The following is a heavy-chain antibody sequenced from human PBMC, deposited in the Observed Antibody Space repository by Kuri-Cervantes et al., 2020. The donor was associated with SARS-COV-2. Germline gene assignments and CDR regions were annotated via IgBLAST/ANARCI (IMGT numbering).Heavy chain of an antibody. J-gene: IGHJ4*02. V-gene: IGHV1-2*02. Sequence: ASVKVSCKASGYTFTGYYMHWVRQAPGQGLEWMGWINPNSGGTNYAQKFQGRVTMTRDTSISTAYMELSRLRSDDTAVYYCARAGYSSSWAPDAFDYWGQGTLVTVSS. CDR3: ARAGYSSSWAPDAFDY. CDR1: GYTFTGYY. CDR2: INPNSGGT. D-gene: IGHD6-13*01.